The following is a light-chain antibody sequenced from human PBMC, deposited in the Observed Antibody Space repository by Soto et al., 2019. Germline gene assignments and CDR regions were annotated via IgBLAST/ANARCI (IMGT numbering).Light chain of an antibody. CDR3: TAYTSDSTYV. Sequence: QSVLAQPASLSGSPGQSITISCTGTSTDVGRYNYVSWYQQHPGKAPKLMVYDVSNRPSWVSNRFSGSKSGITASLTISGLQAEDEADYYCTAYTSDSTYVFGTGTKLTVL. J-gene: IGLJ1*01. CDR1: STDVGRYNY. V-gene: IGLV2-14*01. CDR2: DVS.